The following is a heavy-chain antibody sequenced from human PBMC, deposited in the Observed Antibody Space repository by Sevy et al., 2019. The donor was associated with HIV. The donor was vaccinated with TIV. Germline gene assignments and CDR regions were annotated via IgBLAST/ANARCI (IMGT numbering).Heavy chain of an antibody. J-gene: IGHJ4*02. V-gene: IGHV3-23*01. CDR1: GFTFSKYS. D-gene: IGHD2-8*01. CDR3: AREGCTKPHDY. CDR2: LSFGCGEI. Sequence: GGSLRLSCAASGFTFSKYSMSWVRQPPGKGLEWVSTLSFGCGEINYADSVKGRFTISRDNSKSSVYLQMNNLSPEDTAVYYCAREGCTKPHDYWGQGTLVTVCS.